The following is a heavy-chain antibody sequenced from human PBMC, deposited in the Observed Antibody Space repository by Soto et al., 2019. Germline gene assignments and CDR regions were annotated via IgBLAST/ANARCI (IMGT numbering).Heavy chain of an antibody. V-gene: IGHV5-10-1*01. CDR1: GYSFTSYW. CDR2: IDPSDSYT. Sequence: PGESLKISCKGSGYSFTSYWISWVRQMPGKGLEWMGRIDPSDSYTNYSPSFQGHVTISADKSISTAYLQWSSLKASDTAMYYCGVVPAAKDYYGMDVWGQGTTVTVSS. J-gene: IGHJ6*02. D-gene: IGHD2-2*01. CDR3: GVVPAAKDYYGMDV.